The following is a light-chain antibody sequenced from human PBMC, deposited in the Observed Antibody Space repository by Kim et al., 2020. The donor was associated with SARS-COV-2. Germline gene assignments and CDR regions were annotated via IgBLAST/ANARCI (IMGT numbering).Light chain of an antibody. J-gene: IGKJ1*01. Sequence: ATINCKSSQSVLYSSNNKNYLAWYQQKPGQAPKLLIYWASARESGVPDRFSGSGSGTDFTLTISSLQAEDVAVYYCQQYYLTRWTFGQGTKVDIK. CDR2: WAS. V-gene: IGKV4-1*01. CDR1: QSVLYSSNNKNY. CDR3: QQYYLTRWT.